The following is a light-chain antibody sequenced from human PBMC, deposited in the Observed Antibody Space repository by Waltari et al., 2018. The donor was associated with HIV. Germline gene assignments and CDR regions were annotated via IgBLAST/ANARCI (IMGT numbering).Light chain of an antibody. CDR3: QSYDSSLREV. Sequence: QSVLTQPPSVSGAPGQRVTISCTGSSSNIGAGYDVHWYQQLPGTAPKLLIYGNINRPSGAPDRFSGSKSGTSASLAITGLQAEDEADYYCQSYDSSLREVFGGGTKLTVL. CDR1: SSNIGAGYD. J-gene: IGLJ2*01. CDR2: GNI. V-gene: IGLV1-40*01.